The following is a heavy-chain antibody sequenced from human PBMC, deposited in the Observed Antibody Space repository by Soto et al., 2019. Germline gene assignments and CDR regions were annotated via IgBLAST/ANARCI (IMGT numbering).Heavy chain of an antibody. CDR2: IYYSGST. J-gene: IGHJ3*02. V-gene: IGHV4-39*01. D-gene: IGHD5-18*01. Sequence: QLQLQESGPGLVKPSETLSLTCTVSVGSISRSSYYWGWIRQPPGKGLEWIGSIYYSGSTYYNPSLKSRFTIPVDTSKNQCTLKLSSVTAADTAVYDCASLPRKYSYANDAFDIWGQGTMVTVSS. CDR3: ASLPRKYSYANDAFDI. CDR1: VGSISRSSYY.